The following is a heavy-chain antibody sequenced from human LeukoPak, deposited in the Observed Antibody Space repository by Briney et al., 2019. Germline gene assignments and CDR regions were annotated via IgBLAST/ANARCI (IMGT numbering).Heavy chain of an antibody. CDR2: INHSGST. CDR1: GGSFSGYY. D-gene: IGHD6-6*01. Sequence: PSETLSLTCAVYGGSFSGYYWSWIRQPPGKGLEWIGEINHSGSTNYNPSLKSRVTISVYTSKNQFSLKLSSVTAAGTAVYYCARRYSSSSRDFQHWGQGTLVTVSS. CDR3: ARRYSSSSRDFQH. J-gene: IGHJ1*01. V-gene: IGHV4-34*01.